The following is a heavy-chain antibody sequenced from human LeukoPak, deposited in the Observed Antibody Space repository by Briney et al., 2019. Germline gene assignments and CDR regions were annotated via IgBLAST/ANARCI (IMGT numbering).Heavy chain of an antibody. CDR2: VTGSGSNT. CDR3: SREYFDWSRNYYYGMDV. D-gene: IGHD3-9*01. J-gene: IGHJ6*02. Sequence: GGSLRLSCAASGFTFSSYAMSWVRQAPGKGLEWVAAVTGSGSNTYYAGSVKGRFTISRDNSKNTLSLQMNSLRVEDTAVYYCSREYFDWSRNYYYGMDVWGQGTTVTVSS. V-gene: IGHV3-23*01. CDR1: GFTFSSYA.